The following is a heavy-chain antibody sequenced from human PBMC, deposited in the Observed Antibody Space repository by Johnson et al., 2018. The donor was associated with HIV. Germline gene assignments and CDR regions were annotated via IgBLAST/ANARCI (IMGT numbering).Heavy chain of an antibody. CDR3: ARVYYYDSSGIDAFDI. J-gene: IGHJ3*02. D-gene: IGHD3-22*01. Sequence: VQPVAPGGGLVQPGGSLRLSCAASGFTFRSYWMSWVRQAPAKGLVWVANLKQDCSQKYYVDSVTGRFSISRDNDKNSLYLQMNSLRAEDTAVYYCARVYYYDSSGIDAFDIWGQGTMVTVSS. CDR1: GFTFRSYW. V-gene: IGHV3-7*01. CDR2: LKQDCSQK.